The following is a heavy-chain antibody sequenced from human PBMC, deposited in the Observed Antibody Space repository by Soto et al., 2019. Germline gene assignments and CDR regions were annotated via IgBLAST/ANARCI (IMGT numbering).Heavy chain of an antibody. CDR2: IIPIFGTA. D-gene: IGHD5-18*01. CDR1: GCTFSSYA. V-gene: IGHV1-69*13. CDR3: ARENDVDTAMVTGHYYYYYGMDV. J-gene: IGHJ6*02. Sequence: ASVKVSCKASGCTFSSYAISCVRQAPGQGLEWMGGIIPIFGTANYAQKFQGRVTITADESTSTAYMELSSLRSEDTAVYYCARENDVDTAMVTGHYYYYYGMDVWGQGTTVTVSS.